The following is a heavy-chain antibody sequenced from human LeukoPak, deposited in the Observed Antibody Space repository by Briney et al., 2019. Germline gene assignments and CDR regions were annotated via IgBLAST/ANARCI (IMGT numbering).Heavy chain of an antibody. V-gene: IGHV4-59*01. D-gene: IGHD3-10*01. Sequence: SETLSLTCTVSGGSISSYYWSWIRQPPGKGLECIGYIYYSGCTNYNPSLKSRVTISVDTSKNQFSLKLSSVTAADTAVYYCARTVMWFGEYYFDYWGQGTLVTVSS. CDR1: GGSISSYY. CDR3: ARTVMWFGEYYFDY. CDR2: IYYSGCT. J-gene: IGHJ4*02.